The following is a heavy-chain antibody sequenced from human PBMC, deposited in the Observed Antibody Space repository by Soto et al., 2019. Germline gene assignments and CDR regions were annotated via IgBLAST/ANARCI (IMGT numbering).Heavy chain of an antibody. Sequence: QVQLQESGPGLVKPSETLSLTCTVSGGSITSYNWNWLRQPPGKALEWIGYVYNSGSTNYNPSLKSRVTISVDTSKNQFSLKVNSVTAADTAVYYCARRAVVAVTGSLDNWLDPWGQGILVTVSS. CDR3: ARRAVVAVTGSLDNWLDP. D-gene: IGHD2-21*01. CDR1: GGSITSYN. CDR2: VYNSGST. V-gene: IGHV4-59*01. J-gene: IGHJ5*02.